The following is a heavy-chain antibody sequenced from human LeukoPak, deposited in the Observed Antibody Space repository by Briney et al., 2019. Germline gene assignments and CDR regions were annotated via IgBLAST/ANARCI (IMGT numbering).Heavy chain of an antibody. Sequence: RSGGSLRLSCAASGFTFSNAWMSWIRQPPGKGLEWIGEINHSGSTNYNPSLKSRVTISVDTSKNQFSLKLSSVTAADTAVYYCAREGGVATTNWGQGTLVTVSS. CDR3: AREGGVATTN. V-gene: IGHV4-34*01. CDR1: GFTFSNAW. CDR2: INHSGST. J-gene: IGHJ4*02. D-gene: IGHD5-12*01.